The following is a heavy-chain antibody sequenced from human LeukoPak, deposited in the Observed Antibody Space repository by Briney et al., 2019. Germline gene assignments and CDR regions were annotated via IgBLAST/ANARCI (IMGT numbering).Heavy chain of an antibody. D-gene: IGHD1-14*01. CDR1: GFTFSNYD. CDR3: SRNADHDW. V-gene: IGHV3-15*01. Sequence: GGSLRLSCAGSGFTFSNYDMSWVCQTPEKGLEWVARIKRQTEGWTKDYAAPVKGRFTISRDDSKSTVYLKMNNLEIEDTALYYCSRNADHDWWGQGTLVTVSS. CDR2: IKRQTEGWTK. J-gene: IGHJ4*02.